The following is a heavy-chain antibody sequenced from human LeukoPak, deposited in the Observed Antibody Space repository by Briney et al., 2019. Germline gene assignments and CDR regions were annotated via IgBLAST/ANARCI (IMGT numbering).Heavy chain of an antibody. D-gene: IGHD1-7*01. V-gene: IGHV3-7*01. CDR1: GFTFSSYW. Sequence: GGSLRLSCAASGFTFSSYWMSWVRQAPGKGLEWVANIKQDGSEKYYVDTVKGRFTISRDDAKNSLYLQMNSLRAEDTAVYYCARVHWNYVYMDVWGKGTTVTVSS. CDR3: ARVHWNYVYMDV. J-gene: IGHJ6*03. CDR2: IKQDGSEK.